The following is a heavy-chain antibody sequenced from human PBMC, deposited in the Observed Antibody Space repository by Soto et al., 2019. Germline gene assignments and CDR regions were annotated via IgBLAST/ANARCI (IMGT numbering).Heavy chain of an antibody. CDR3: AKITPHSSSYYFDY. CDR1: GGSVSDGNYY. CDR2: IYYSGRT. Sequence: SETLSLTCTVSGGSVSDGNYYWSWIRHPPGKGLEWIGYIYYSGRTNYNPSLKSRVTISIDTSKNEFSLKLTSVTAADTAVYFCAKITPHSSSYYFDYWGQGTLVTVSS. D-gene: IGHD6-13*01. J-gene: IGHJ4*02. V-gene: IGHV4-61*01.